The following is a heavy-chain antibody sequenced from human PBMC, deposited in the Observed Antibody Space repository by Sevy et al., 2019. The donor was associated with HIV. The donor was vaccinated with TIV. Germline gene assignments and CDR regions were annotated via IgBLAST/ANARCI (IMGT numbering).Heavy chain of an antibody. CDR1: GFAFYDYS. Sequence: GGSLRLSCAASGFAFYDYSMSWIRQAPGKGLEWVATLSFGCGKINYADSVKGRITISRDNSKNSFYLQMDNLGVEDTALYNCATEGCTRHNDYWGHGTRVTVSS. D-gene: IGHD2-8*01. V-gene: IGHV3-23*01. CDR2: LSFGCGKI. J-gene: IGHJ4*01. CDR3: ATEGCTRHNDY.